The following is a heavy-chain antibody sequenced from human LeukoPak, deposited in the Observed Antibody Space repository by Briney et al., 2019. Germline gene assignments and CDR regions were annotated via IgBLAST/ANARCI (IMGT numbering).Heavy chain of an antibody. J-gene: IGHJ6*03. D-gene: IGHD4-17*01. V-gene: IGHV1-24*01. CDR3: AARNVDFSNYYYYMDV. CDR2: FDPEDGET. CDR1: GYTLTELS. Sequence: ASVKVSCKVSGYTLTELSMHWVRQAPGKGLGWMGGFDPEDGETIYAQKFQGRVTMTEDTSTDTAYMELSSLRSEDTAVYYCAARNVDFSNYYYYMDVWGKGTTVTVSS.